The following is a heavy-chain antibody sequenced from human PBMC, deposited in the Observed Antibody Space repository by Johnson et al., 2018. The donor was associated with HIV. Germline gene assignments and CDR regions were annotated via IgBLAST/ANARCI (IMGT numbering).Heavy chain of an antibody. CDR3: TTELVTPHAVDM. CDR2: IKSRTDGGTT. D-gene: IGHD4-23*01. CDR1: GFTFDDYA. J-gene: IGHJ3*02. V-gene: IGHV3-15*01. Sequence: MLLVESGGGLVQPGRSLRLSCAASGFTFDDYAMHWVRQAPGKGLEWVGHIKSRTDGGTTDYAAPVKGRFTISRDDSKNTLYLQMNSLKTEDTAVYYCTTELVTPHAVDMWGQGTMVTVSS.